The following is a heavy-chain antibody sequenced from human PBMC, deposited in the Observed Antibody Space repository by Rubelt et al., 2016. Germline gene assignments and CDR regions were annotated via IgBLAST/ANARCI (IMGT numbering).Heavy chain of an antibody. Sequence: CGGGLVQPGGSLRLSCAASGFTVSSNHMSWVRQAPGKGLEWVSLIYSGGSTYYADSVKGRFTISRDNSKNTVYLQMNSLRAEDTAVYYCARDLRFLEWLLGDYYYYGMDVWGQGTTVTVSS. D-gene: IGHD3-3*01. J-gene: IGHJ6*02. CDR2: IYSGGST. CDR3: ARDLRFLEWLLGDYYYYGMDV. CDR1: GFTVSSNH. V-gene: IGHV3-66*01.